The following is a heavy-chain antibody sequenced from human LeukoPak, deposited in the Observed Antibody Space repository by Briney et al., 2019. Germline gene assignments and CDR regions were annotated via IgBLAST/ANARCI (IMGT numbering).Heavy chain of an antibody. J-gene: IGHJ4*02. CDR2: ISYDGSNK. CDR3: AKVRSGRFLEWTFDY. CDR1: GFTFSSYG. Sequence: LSGGSLRLSCAASGFTFSSYGMHWVRQAPGKGLEWVAVISYDGSNKYYADSVKGRFTISRDNSKNTLYLQMNSLRAEDTAVYYCAKVRSGRFLEWTFDYWGQGTLVTVSS. D-gene: IGHD3-3*01. V-gene: IGHV3-30*18.